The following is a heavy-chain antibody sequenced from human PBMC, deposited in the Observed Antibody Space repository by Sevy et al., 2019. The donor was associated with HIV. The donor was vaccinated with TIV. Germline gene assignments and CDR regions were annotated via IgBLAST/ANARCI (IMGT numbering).Heavy chain of an antibody. V-gene: IGHV1-69*10. Sequence: ASVKVSCKASGGTFSSYAISWVRQAPGQGLEWMGGIIPILGIANYAQKFQGRVTITADKSTSTAYMELGSLRSEDTAVYYCARNLHRDYSSGGTNYYYMDVWGKGTTVTVSS. D-gene: IGHD6-25*01. CDR3: ARNLHRDYSSGGTNYYYMDV. CDR1: GGTFSSYA. CDR2: IIPILGIA. J-gene: IGHJ6*03.